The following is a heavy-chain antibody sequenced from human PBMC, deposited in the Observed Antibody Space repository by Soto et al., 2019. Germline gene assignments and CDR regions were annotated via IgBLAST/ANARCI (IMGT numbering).Heavy chain of an antibody. J-gene: IGHJ4*02. CDR2: INHSGST. CDR1: GGSFSGYY. CDR3: ARGGGGHYMDY. D-gene: IGHD3-16*01. V-gene: IGHV4-34*01. Sequence: SETLSLTCAVYGGSFSGYYLSWIRQPPGKGLEWIGEINHSGSTNYNPSLKSRVTISVDTSKNQFSLKLSSVTAADTAVYYCARGGGGHYMDYWGQGTRVTVSS.